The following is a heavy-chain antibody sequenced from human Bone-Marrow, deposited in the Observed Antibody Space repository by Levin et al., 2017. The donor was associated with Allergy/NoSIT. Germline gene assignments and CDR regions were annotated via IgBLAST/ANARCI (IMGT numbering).Heavy chain of an antibody. Sequence: RTGGSLRLSCAASGFTVSRKYMNWVRQAPGKGLEWVSVMFSGGNTYYSDSVKDRFIISRDNSKNTLYLQMNSLRAEDTAVYYCVKDSGYCNNGVCYTVHPTTHDYYALDVWGQGTAVIVSS. D-gene: IGHD2-8*01. CDR2: MFSGGNT. CDR3: VKDSGYCNNGVCYTVHPTTHDYYALDV. J-gene: IGHJ6*02. CDR1: GFTVSRKY. V-gene: IGHV3-66*01.